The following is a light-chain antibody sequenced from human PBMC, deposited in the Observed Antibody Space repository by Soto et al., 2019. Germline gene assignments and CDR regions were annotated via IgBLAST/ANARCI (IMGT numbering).Light chain of an antibody. V-gene: IGKV3-20*01. CDR3: QRYGSSLYT. Sequence: EIVLTQSPGNLSLSPGERATLSCRASQSVSSSYLAWYQQKPGQAPRLLIYGTSSRATGIPDKFSCSGSGTDFTLTINRLEPEDSAVYYCQRYGSSLYTFGQGTKLEIK. J-gene: IGKJ2*01. CDR1: QSVSSSY. CDR2: GTS.